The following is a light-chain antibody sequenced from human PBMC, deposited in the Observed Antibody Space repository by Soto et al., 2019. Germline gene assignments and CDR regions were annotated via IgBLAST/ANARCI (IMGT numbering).Light chain of an antibody. J-gene: IGLJ2*01. CDR1: SSDVGGYNY. Sequence: QSALTQPASVSGSPGQSITISCTGTSSDVGGYNYVSWYQRHPGKAPQLIIYDVANRPSGVSNRFSGSKSGNTASLTISGLQAEDEADYYCSSYTSSSTYVVFGGGTKLTVL. CDR2: DVA. CDR3: SSYTSSSTYVV. V-gene: IGLV2-14*03.